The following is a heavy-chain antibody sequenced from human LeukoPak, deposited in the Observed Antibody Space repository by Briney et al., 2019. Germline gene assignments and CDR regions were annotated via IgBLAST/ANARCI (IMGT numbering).Heavy chain of an antibody. J-gene: IGHJ5*02. CDR2: INHSGST. CDR3: ARHSLRRGSSSLGPNLHNWFDP. Sequence: SETLSLTCAVYGGSFSGYYWSWIRQPPGKGLEWIGEINHSGSTNYNPSLKSRVTISVDTSKNQFSLKLSSVTAADTAVYYCARHSLRRGSSSLGPNLHNWFDPWGQGTLVTVSS. CDR1: GGSFSGYY. V-gene: IGHV4-34*01. D-gene: IGHD6-6*01.